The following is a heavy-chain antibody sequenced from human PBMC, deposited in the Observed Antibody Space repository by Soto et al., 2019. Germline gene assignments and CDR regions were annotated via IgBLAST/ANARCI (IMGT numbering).Heavy chain of an antibody. CDR1: GYNFTSFW. V-gene: IGHV5-51*01. J-gene: IGHJ4*02. CDR2: IFPDDSDT. CDR3: ARLVAVAGVYYFDY. Sequence: PGESLKISCQGSGYNFTSFWIGWVRQMPGKGLEWMAIIFPDDSDTTYSPSFQGQVTISADKSISTTYLQWSSLKASDTAMYYCARLVAVAGVYYFDYWGQGTLVTVSS. D-gene: IGHD6-19*01.